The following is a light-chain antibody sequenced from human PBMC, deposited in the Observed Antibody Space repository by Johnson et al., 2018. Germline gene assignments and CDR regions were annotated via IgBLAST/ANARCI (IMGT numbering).Light chain of an antibody. CDR3: GTWDSSLSAGNV. CDR2: ENN. Sequence: QSVLTQPPSVSAAPGQKVTISCSGSSSNIGNNYVSWYQQLPGTAPKLLIYENNKRPSGIPDRFSGSKSGPSATLGITGLQTRDEADYYCGTWDSSLSAGNVFGTGTKVTVL. J-gene: IGLJ1*01. CDR1: SSNIGNNY. V-gene: IGLV1-51*02.